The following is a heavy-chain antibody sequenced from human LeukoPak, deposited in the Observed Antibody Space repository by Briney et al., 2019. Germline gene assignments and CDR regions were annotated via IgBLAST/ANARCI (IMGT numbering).Heavy chain of an antibody. Sequence: PSETLSLTCAVYGGSFSGYYWSWIRQPPGKGLEWIGEINHSGSTNYNPSLKSRVTISVDTSKNQFSLKLSSVTAADTAVYYCARGAAAGIDYWGQGTMVTVSS. CDR1: GGSFSGYY. J-gene: IGHJ4*02. CDR2: INHSGST. V-gene: IGHV4-34*01. D-gene: IGHD6-13*01. CDR3: ARGAAAGIDY.